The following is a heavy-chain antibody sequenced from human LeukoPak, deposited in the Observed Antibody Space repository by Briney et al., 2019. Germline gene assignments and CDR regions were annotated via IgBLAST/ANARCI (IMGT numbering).Heavy chain of an antibody. Sequence: SETLSLTCTVSGGSISSHYWTWIRQPPGKGLEWIGYISYIGSTYYNPSLKSRVTISVDTSKNQFSLKLSSVTAADTAVYYCARGQSRAARDAFDIWGQGTMVTVSS. CDR3: ARGQSRAARDAFDI. V-gene: IGHV4-59*11. D-gene: IGHD6-6*01. J-gene: IGHJ3*02. CDR1: GGSISSHY. CDR2: ISYIGST.